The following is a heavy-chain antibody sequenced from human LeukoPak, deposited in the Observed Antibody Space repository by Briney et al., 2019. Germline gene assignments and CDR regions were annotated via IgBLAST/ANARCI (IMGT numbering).Heavy chain of an antibody. CDR2: IYHSGST. D-gene: IGHD6-13*01. J-gene: IGHJ4*02. Sequence: SETLSLTCTVSGYSISSGYYWGWIRQPPGKGLEWIGSIYHSGSTYYNPSLKSRVTISVDTSKNQFSLKLSSVTAADTAVYYCARELSSSWLDAFDIWGQGTLVTVSS. V-gene: IGHV4-38-2*02. CDR3: ARELSSSWLDAFDI. CDR1: GYSISSGYY.